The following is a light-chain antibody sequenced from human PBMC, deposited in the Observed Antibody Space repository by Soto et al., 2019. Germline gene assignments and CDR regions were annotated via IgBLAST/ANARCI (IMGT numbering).Light chain of an antibody. CDR2: GAS. CDR1: QSISNS. CDR3: QQHAFWPPVT. J-gene: IGKJ4*01. V-gene: IGKV3-15*01. Sequence: DIVMTQSPATLSVSPGERATLSCRASQSISNSIAWYQQKPGQAPRLLIYGASTRATGIPARFSGSGSGTELTLTISSLQSEDFAVYYCQQHAFWPPVTFGGGTRVEIK.